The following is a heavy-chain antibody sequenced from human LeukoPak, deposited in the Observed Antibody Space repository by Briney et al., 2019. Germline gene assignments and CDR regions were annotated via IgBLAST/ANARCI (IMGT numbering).Heavy chain of an antibody. V-gene: IGHV4-31*03. J-gene: IGHJ4*02. Sequence: SETLSLTCTVSGGSISSGGYYWSWIRQHPGKGLEWIGYIYYSGSTYYNPSLKSRVTISVDTSKNQFSLKLSSVTAADTAVYYCASIVVVAATGDYWGQGTLVTVSS. D-gene: IGHD2-15*01. CDR3: ASIVVVAATGDY. CDR2: IYYSGST. CDR1: GGSISSGGYY.